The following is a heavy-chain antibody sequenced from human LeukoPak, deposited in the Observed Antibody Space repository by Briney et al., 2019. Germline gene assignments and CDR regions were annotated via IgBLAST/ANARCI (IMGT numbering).Heavy chain of an antibody. J-gene: IGHJ4*02. D-gene: IGHD3-3*01. CDR2: IYYSGST. V-gene: IGHV4-39*07. CDR3: ARGRYDFWRGKYYFDY. Sequence: SETLSLTCTVSGGSISSSSYYWGWIRQPPGKGLEWIGSIYYSGSTYYNPSLKSRVTISVDTSKNQFSLKLSSVTAADTAVYYCARGRYDFWRGKYYFDYWGQGTLVIVSS. CDR1: GGSISSSSYY.